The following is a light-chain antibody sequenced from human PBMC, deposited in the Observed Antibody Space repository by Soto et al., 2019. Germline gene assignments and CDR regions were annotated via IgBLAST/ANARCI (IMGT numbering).Light chain of an antibody. V-gene: IGKV3-15*01. J-gene: IGKJ1*01. CDR1: QSVSSN. CDR3: QQYNNWTKT. CDR2: GAF. Sequence: EIVMTQSPVTLSVSPGERATLSCRASQSVSSNLAWYQQKPGQAPSLLIYGAFTRATGIPARFSGSGSGTEFTLTISSLQSEGFAVYYCQQYNNWTKTFGQGTK.